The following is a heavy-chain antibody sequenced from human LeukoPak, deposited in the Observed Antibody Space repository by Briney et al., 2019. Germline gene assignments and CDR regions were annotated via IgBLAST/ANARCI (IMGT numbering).Heavy chain of an antibody. CDR1: GYSISSGYY. CDR2: IYHSGST. Sequence: SETLSLTCAVSGYSISSGYYWGWIRQPPGKGLEWIGSIYHSGSTYYNPSLKSRVTISVDTSKNQFSLKLSSVTAADTAVYYCARQDYYDSSDIDAFDIWGQGTMVTVSS. CDR3: ARQDYYDSSDIDAFDI. J-gene: IGHJ3*02. V-gene: IGHV4-38-2*01. D-gene: IGHD3-22*01.